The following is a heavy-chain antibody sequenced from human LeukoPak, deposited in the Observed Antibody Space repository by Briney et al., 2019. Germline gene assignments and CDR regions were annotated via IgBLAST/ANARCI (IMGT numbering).Heavy chain of an antibody. V-gene: IGHV3-11*04. Sequence: PGGSLRLSCAASGFTFSDYYMSWIRQAPGKGLEWVSYISSSGSTIYYADSVKGRFTISRDNAKNSLYLQMNSLRAEDTAVYYCARAEGLVVVAATIDYRGQGTLVTVSS. J-gene: IGHJ4*02. D-gene: IGHD2-15*01. CDR3: ARAEGLVVVAATIDY. CDR2: ISSSGSTI. CDR1: GFTFSDYY.